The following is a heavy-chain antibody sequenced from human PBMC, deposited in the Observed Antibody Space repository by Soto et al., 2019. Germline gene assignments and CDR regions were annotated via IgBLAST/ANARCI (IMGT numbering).Heavy chain of an antibody. D-gene: IGHD2-15*01. CDR2: IWYDGSNK. J-gene: IGHJ4*02. CDR1: GFTFSSYG. CDR3: ARDRGYGGNGLFDY. V-gene: IGHV3-33*01. Sequence: GGSLRLSCAASGFTFSSYGMHWVRQAPGKGLEWVAVIWYDGSNKYYADSVKGRFTISRDNSKNTLYLQMNSLRAEDTAVYYCARDRGYGGNGLFDYWGQGTLVTVSS.